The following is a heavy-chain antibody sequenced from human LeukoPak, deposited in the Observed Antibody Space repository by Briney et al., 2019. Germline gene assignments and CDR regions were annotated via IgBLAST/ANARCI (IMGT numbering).Heavy chain of an antibody. CDR3: ASDVTVAAVRMAFDV. CDR1: GGIFTNYA. CDR2: IVPILGVA. Sequence: GASVTVSCKASGGIFTNYAFSWVRQAPGQGLEWMGRIVPILGVAIYPQKFQDRVTITADKSTSTAYLEVTSLTSDGTAMYYCASDVTVAAVRMAFDVWGRGTMVTVSS. V-gene: IGHV1-69*04. J-gene: IGHJ3*01. D-gene: IGHD2-15*01.